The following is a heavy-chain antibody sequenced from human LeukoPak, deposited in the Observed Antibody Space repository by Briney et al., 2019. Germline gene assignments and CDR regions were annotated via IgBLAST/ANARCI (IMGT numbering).Heavy chain of an antibody. CDR1: GYTFTGYY. D-gene: IGHD2-15*01. J-gene: IGHJ6*03. Sequence: GASLKVSCKASGYTFTGYYIHWVRQAPGQGLEWMGWINSNSGGTKYVQKFQGRVTMTRDTSISTAYMELSGLRSDDTAVYFCARDLGYCRSGTCYSPGRYYYYYMDVWGKGTTVTISS. V-gene: IGHV1-2*02. CDR2: INSNSGGT. CDR3: ARDLGYCRSGTCYSPGRYYYYYMDV.